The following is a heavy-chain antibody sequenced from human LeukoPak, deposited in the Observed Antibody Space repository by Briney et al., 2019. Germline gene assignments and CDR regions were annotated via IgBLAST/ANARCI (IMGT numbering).Heavy chain of an antibody. J-gene: IGHJ4*02. CDR3: ARGGDLVATPLDF. V-gene: IGHV4-39*07. CDR2: IYHSGSN. CDR1: GGSISSSIYY. Sequence: SETLSLTCTVSGGSISSSIYYWGWIRQPPGKGLEWIGEIYHSGSNNYNPSLKSRVTISMDKSKNQFSLKLTSVTAADTAVYYCARGGDLVATPLDFWGQGILVTVSS. D-gene: IGHD4-23*01.